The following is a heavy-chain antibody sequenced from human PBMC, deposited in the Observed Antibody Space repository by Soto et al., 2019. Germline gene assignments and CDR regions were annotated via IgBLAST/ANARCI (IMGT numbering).Heavy chain of an antibody. CDR1: GASISRYY. D-gene: IGHD2-2*01. J-gene: IGHJ6*02. V-gene: IGHV4-59*01. Sequence: SETLSLTCTVSGASISRYYWSLIRQSPGKGLEWIGYLYNTGSTIYNPSLKSRVTISVDASRNQFSLKMNSVTAADTAVYYCARLHGYCISTSCYGYYAMDVWGQGTTVTVSS. CDR2: LYNTGST. CDR3: ARLHGYCISTSCYGYYAMDV.